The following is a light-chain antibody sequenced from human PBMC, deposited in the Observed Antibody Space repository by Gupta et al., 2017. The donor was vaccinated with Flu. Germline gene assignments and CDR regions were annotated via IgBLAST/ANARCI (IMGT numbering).Light chain of an antibody. CDR2: WAS. CDR1: QSVLYSSNNKNY. J-gene: IGKJ2*03. CDR3: QQDYTTYS. V-gene: IGKV4-1*01. Sequence: DIVMTQSPDSLAVSLGERATINCKSSQSVLYSSNNKNYLGWYQQKPGQPPKLIIYWASNRESGVTDRFSGSGEGKDFTLTTSSRQDEDGAVYYGQQDYTTYSFGQGTKLEIK.